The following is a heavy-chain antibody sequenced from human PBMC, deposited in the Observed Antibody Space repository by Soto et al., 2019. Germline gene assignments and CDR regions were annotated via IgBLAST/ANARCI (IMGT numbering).Heavy chain of an antibody. D-gene: IGHD3-3*01. J-gene: IGHJ5*02. CDR1: GFTFSSYG. CDR3: AKDVAIFGVVRGNWFDP. V-gene: IGHV3-30*18. Sequence: PGGSLRLSCAASGFTFSSYGMHWVRQAPGKGLEWVAVISYDGSNKYYADSVKGRFTISRDNSKNTLYLQMNSLRAEDTAVYYCAKDVAIFGVVRGNWFDPWGQGT. CDR2: ISYDGSNK.